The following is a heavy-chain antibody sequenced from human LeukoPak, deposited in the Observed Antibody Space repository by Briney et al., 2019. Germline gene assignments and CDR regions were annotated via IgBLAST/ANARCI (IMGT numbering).Heavy chain of an antibody. CDR3: ATNWNYRFDY. V-gene: IGHV3-7*01. Sequence: GGSLRLSCAASGFTFSSYAMSWVRQAPGKGLEWVANIRQDGNEIFYVDSVKGRFTISRDNAENSLYLQMNSLRAEDTAVYYCATNWNYRFDYWGQGTLVAVSS. D-gene: IGHD1-7*01. J-gene: IGHJ4*02. CDR2: IRQDGNEI. CDR1: GFTFSSYA.